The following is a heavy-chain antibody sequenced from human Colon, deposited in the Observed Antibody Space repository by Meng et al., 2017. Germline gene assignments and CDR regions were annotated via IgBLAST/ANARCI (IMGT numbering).Heavy chain of an antibody. J-gene: IGHJ4*02. D-gene: IGHD3-22*01. CDR1: GGSISRSDW. Sequence: QVQLQGPGPGLVKPPETLSLTCAVSGGSISRSDWWSWVRQPPGKGLEWIGETSHSGSTNYSPSLKSRVTISLDKSKNQLSLKLNSVTAADTAVYYCASSDYYRSDYWGQGTLVTVSS. CDR3: ASSDYYRSDY. V-gene: IGHV4-4*03. CDR2: TSHSGST.